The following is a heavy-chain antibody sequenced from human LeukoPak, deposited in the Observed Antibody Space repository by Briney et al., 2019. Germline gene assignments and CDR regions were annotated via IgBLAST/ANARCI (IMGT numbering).Heavy chain of an antibody. J-gene: IGHJ4*02. CDR3: ADRGSLY. Sequence: GGSLRLSCAASGFTVSSNYMSWVRQAPGKGLEWVATINQDGSEKYYLDSVKGRFTISRDNAKNSLYLQMNSLKADDTAVYYCADRGSLYWGQGALVTVSS. CDR1: GFTVSSNY. CDR2: INQDGSEK. D-gene: IGHD1-14*01. V-gene: IGHV3-7*01.